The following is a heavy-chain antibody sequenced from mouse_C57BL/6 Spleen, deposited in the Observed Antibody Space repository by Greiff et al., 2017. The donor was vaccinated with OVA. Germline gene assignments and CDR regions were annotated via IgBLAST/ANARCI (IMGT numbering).Heavy chain of an antibody. D-gene: IGHD2-4*01. CDR2: IHPNSGST. V-gene: IGHV1-64*01. J-gene: IGHJ3*01. CDR3: AKYDYDETWFAY. Sequence: VQLQQPGAELVKPGASVKLSCKASGYPFTSYWMHWVKQRPGQGLEWIGMIHPNSGSTNYNEKFKSKATLTVDKSSSTAYMQLSSLTSEDSAVYYCAKYDYDETWFAYWGQGTLVTVSA. CDR1: GYPFTSYW.